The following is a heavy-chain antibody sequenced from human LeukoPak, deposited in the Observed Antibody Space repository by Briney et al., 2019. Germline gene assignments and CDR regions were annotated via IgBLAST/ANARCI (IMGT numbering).Heavy chain of an antibody. Sequence: GGSLRLSCAASGFIFSTYGMYWVRQAPGKGLEWVAFIRHDGSIKNYADSVKGRSTISRDNSKNTLYLQMNSLSAEDTAVYYCAKDSVADIDYWGQGTLVTVSS. CDR3: AKDSVADIDY. CDR2: IRHDGSIK. D-gene: IGHD2-21*01. CDR1: GFIFSTYG. J-gene: IGHJ4*02. V-gene: IGHV3-30*02.